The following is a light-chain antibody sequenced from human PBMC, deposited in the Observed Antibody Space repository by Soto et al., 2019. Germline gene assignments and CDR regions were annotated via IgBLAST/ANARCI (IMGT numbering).Light chain of an antibody. CDR2: DAS. V-gene: IGKV1-33*01. J-gene: IGKJ4*01. CDR1: QDISIY. Sequence: DIQMTQSPSSLSASIGDRVTITCQASQDISIYLNWYHQKPGKAPKLLIYDASNLEAGVPSRFSGSGSGTDFTFTISSLQPEDIATYYCQHYNNLPPALTFGGGTKVELK. CDR3: QHYNNLPPALT.